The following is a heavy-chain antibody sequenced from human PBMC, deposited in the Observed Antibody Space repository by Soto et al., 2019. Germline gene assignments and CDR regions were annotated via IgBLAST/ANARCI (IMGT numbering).Heavy chain of an antibody. V-gene: IGHV3-7*01. CDR3: ARAPNIIAVADN. D-gene: IGHD6-19*01. CDR1: GFTFSSYW. Sequence: EVQLVESGGGLVQPGGSLRHSCAASGFTFSSYWMSWVRQAPGKGLEWVANIKQDGSEKYYVDSVKGRFTISRDNAKNLLYLQMNSLRAEDTAVYYCARAPNIIAVADNWGQGTLVTVSS. CDR2: IKQDGSEK. J-gene: IGHJ4*02.